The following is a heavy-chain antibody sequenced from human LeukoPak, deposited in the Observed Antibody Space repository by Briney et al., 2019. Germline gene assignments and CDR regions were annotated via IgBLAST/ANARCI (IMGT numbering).Heavy chain of an antibody. Sequence: RSGGSLRLSCAASGFTFSSYAINWVRQAPGKGLEWVSTISESDGSTYYADSVKGRFTISRDNSKNTLYLQMSSLRAEDTAVYYCTKFDAPSSRKNYWGQGTLVTVSS. CDR2: ISESDGST. J-gene: IGHJ4*02. CDR1: GFTFSSYA. CDR3: TKFDAPSSRKNY. V-gene: IGHV3-23*01.